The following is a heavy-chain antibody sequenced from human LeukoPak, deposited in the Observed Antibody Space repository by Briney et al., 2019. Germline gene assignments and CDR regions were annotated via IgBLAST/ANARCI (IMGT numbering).Heavy chain of an antibody. CDR1: GYTFTSYD. D-gene: IGHD2-2*01. J-gene: IGHJ6*02. V-gene: IGHV1-8*01. CDR2: MNPNSGNT. Sequence: EASVKVSCKASGYTFTSYDINWVRQATGQGLEWMGWMNPNSGNTGYAQKFQGRVTMTRNTSISTAYMELSSLRSEDTAVYYCARDYCSSTSRFYYYYGMDVWGQGTTVTVSS. CDR3: ARDYCSSTSRFYYYYGMDV.